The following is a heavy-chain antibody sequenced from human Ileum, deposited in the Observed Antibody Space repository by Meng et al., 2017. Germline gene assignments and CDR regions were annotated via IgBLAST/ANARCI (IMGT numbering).Heavy chain of an antibody. CDR1: GGSISSSAYS. V-gene: IGHV4-30-2*01. D-gene: IGHD2/OR15-2a*01. CDR3: ASSTSGPELNY. J-gene: IGHJ4*02. Sequence: HLQLQESGSGLVTSSHTLPLTCTVSGGSISSSAYSWAWIRQPPGKGLEWIGYIYQVGSTNYNPSLKSRVTILVDTSKNQFSLKLTSVTAADTAVYYCASSTSGPELNYWGQGTLVTVSS. CDR2: IYQVGST.